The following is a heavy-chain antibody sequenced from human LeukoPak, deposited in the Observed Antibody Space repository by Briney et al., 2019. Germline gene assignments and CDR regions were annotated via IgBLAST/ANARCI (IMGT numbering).Heavy chain of an antibody. J-gene: IGHJ4*02. Sequence: GGSLRLSCAASVFTFSDYYMSWIREAPGKGLEWGSYISSIGSTIYYADSVKGRFTISRNNAKNSLYLQMNSLTAEDKAVYYCARTVEMATIVGLLDYWGQGNLVTVSS. D-gene: IGHD5-24*01. CDR2: ISSIGSTI. CDR3: ARTVEMATIVGLLDY. CDR1: VFTFSDYY. V-gene: IGHV3-11*04.